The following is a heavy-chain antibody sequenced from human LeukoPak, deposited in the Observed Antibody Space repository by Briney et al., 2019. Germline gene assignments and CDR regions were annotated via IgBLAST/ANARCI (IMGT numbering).Heavy chain of an antibody. CDR3: ARRPYYYDSLDY. CDR2: ISSTGITK. Sequence: GGSLRLSCAASGFAFSNYEMNWVRQTPGKGLEWVSYISSTGITKHYADSVRGRFTISRDNPKNSLNLQMNSLTAEDTALYYCARRPYYYDSLDYWGQGTLVTVSS. CDR1: GFAFSNYE. D-gene: IGHD3-22*01. J-gene: IGHJ4*02. V-gene: IGHV3-48*03.